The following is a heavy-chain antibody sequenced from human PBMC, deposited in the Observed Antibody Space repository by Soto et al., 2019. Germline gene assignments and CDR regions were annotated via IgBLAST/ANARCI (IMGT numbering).Heavy chain of an antibody. V-gene: IGHV1-69*13. Sequence: VASVKVSCKASGGTFSSYAISWVRQAPGQGLEWMGGIIPIFGTANYAQKFQGRVTITADESTSTAYMELSSLRSEDTAVYYCAKSETEIVGANHDAFDIWGQGTMVTVSS. CDR1: GGTFSSYA. J-gene: IGHJ3*02. D-gene: IGHD1-26*01. CDR2: IIPIFGTA. CDR3: AKSETEIVGANHDAFDI.